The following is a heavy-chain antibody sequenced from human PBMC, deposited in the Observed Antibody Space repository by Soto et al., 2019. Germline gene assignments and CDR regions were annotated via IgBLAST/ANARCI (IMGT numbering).Heavy chain of an antibody. CDR1: GFTFSSYD. CDR3: ARRDSSGWYGFDY. V-gene: IGHV3-13*01. D-gene: IGHD6-19*01. J-gene: IGHJ4*02. Sequence: EVQLVESGGGLVQPGGSLRLSCAASGFTFSSYDMHWVRQATGKGLEWVSAIGTAGDTYYPGSVKGRFTISRENAKNSLYLQMNSLRAGDTAVYYCARRDSSGWYGFDYWGQGTLVTVSS. CDR2: IGTAGDT.